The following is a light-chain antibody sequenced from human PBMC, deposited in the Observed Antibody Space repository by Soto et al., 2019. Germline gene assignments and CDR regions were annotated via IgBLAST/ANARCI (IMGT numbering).Light chain of an antibody. CDR3: QKYNSAPRT. CDR1: QGISNY. J-gene: IGKJ1*01. CDR2: AAS. V-gene: IGKV1-27*01. Sequence: DIQMTQSPSSLSASVGDRVTITCRASQGISNYLACYQQKPGKVPKLLLYAASTLQSGVPSRFSGSGSGTDFTLTNSSRQPEDVATYYCQKYNSAPRTFGQGTKVEIK.